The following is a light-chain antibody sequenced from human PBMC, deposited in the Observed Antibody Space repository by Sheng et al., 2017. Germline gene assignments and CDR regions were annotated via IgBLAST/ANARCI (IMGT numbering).Light chain of an antibody. V-gene: IGKV3-15*01. CDR1: QSVSSK. J-gene: IGKJ4*01. CDR3: LQRTDWPPT. CDR2: GAS. Sequence: EIVMTQSPATLSVSPGERATLSCRASQSVSSKLAWYQQKPGQAPRLLIYGASTRAAGIPARFSGSGSGTEFTLTISSLQSEDFAVYYCLQRTDWPPTFGGGTKVEIK.